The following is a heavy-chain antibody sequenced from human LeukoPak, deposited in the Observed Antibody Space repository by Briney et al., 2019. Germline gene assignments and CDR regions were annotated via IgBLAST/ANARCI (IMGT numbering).Heavy chain of an antibody. CDR3: AAILGGRVEN. CDR2: IWYDGSNK. Sequence: GGSLRLSCAASGFTFSSYGMHWVRQAPGKGLEWVAVIWYDGSNKYYADSVKRRFTISRDNSKNTLYLQMNSLRAEDTAVYYCAAILGGRVENWGQGTLVTVSS. J-gene: IGHJ4*02. V-gene: IGHV3-33*01. D-gene: IGHD1-26*01. CDR1: GFTFSSYG.